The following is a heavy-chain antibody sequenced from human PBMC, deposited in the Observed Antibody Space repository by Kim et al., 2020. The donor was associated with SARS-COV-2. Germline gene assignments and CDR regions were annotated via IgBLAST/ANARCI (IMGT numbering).Heavy chain of an antibody. D-gene: IGHD6-13*01. J-gene: IGHJ4*02. CDR3: ARGYSSSWYRNDY. Sequence: SETLSLTCTVSGGSISSYYWSWIRQPPGKGLEWIGYIYYSGSTNYNPSLKSRVTISVDTSKNQFSLKLSSVTAADTAVYYCARGYSSSWYRNDYWGQGTL. CDR2: IYYSGST. V-gene: IGHV4-59*13. CDR1: GGSISSYY.